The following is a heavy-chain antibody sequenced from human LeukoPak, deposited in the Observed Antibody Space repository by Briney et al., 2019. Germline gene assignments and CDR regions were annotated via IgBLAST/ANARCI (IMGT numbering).Heavy chain of an antibody. CDR1: GFTFSSEA. J-gene: IGHJ4*02. V-gene: IGHV3-23*01. CDR3: TRVRSGSSSWALRVFDY. CDR2: ISPAGGTT. Sequence: GGSLRLSCAVSGFTFSSEAMGWVRQLPGWGLEWVSTISPAGGTTYYAESMKGRFTISRDNSKSTLYLQMNSLRVEDTAVYYCTRVRSGSSSWALRVFDYWGQGALVTVSS. D-gene: IGHD6-13*01.